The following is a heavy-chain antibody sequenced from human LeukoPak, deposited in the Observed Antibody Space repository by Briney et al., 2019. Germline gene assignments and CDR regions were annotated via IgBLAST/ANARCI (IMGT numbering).Heavy chain of an antibody. CDR1: EFTFSSYG. D-gene: IGHD4-11*01. CDR3: ARGDYSLDY. V-gene: IGHV3-30*02. Sequence: PGGSLRLSCAASEFTFSSYGMHWVRQAPGKGLEWVAFIRHDGTDKYYADSVKGRFTISRDNSKNTLYLQMNSLRAEDTAVYYCARGDYSLDYWGQGTLVTVSS. J-gene: IGHJ4*02. CDR2: IRHDGTDK.